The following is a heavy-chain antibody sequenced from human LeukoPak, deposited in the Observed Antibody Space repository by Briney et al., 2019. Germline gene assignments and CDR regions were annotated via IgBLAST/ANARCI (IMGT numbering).Heavy chain of an antibody. J-gene: IGHJ1*01. Sequence: GGSLRLSCAASGFTFSSYAMNWVRQAPGKGLEWVSSISSSGSYIYYADSMQGRFTISRDNSKNSLFLQMNSLRAEDTAVYYCARGLYPDYYVSSGSSPPEHWGQGTLVTVSS. V-gene: IGHV3-21*01. CDR3: ARGLYPDYYVSSGSSPPEH. D-gene: IGHD3-22*01. CDR2: ISSSGSYI. CDR1: GFTFSSYA.